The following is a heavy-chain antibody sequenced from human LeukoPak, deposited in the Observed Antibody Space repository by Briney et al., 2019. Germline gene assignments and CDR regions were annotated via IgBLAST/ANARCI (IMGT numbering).Heavy chain of an antibody. CDR3: ARGVGVTIRTSNFDY. Sequence: GGSLRLSCAASGFTFSNYDMSWVRQAPGKGLEWVSSISTTSDYIYYAGSVKGRFTVSRDNAKNSLFLQMNSLRAEDTAVYYCARGVGVTIRTSNFDYWGQGTLVTVSS. J-gene: IGHJ4*02. CDR1: GFTFSNYD. CDR2: ISTTSDYI. D-gene: IGHD1-26*01. V-gene: IGHV3-21*01.